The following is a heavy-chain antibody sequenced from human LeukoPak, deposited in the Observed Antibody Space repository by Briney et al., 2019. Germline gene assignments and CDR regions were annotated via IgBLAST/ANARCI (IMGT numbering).Heavy chain of an antibody. Sequence: GGSLRLSCAASGFTFSSYAMHWVRQAPGEGLEWVAYIQYDGSNEQYADSVKGRFTIYRDNAKNSLYLQMNSQRAEDTAVYYCAELGITMIGGVWGKGTTVTISS. V-gene: IGHV3-30*04. CDR2: IQYDGSNE. CDR3: AELGITMIGGV. D-gene: IGHD3-10*02. CDR1: GFTFSSYA. J-gene: IGHJ6*04.